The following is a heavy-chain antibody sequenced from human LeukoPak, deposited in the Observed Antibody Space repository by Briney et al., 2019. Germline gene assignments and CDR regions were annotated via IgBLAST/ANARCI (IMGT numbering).Heavy chain of an antibody. J-gene: IGHJ5*02. D-gene: IGHD2-2*01. CDR1: GVTCSYA. V-gene: IGHV3-23*01. CDR3: VKGQNQLLMNWFDP. Sequence: PGRSLRLSCAASGVTCSYAMSWVRQAPGKGLEWVSAISGSGGSTHYADSVKGRFTISRDNSKNTLYLQMNSLRAEDTAVYYCVKGQNQLLMNWFDPWGQGTLVTVSS. CDR2: ISGSGGST.